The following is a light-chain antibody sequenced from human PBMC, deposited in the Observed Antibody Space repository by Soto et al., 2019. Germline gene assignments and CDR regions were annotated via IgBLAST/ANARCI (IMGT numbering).Light chain of an antibody. Sequence: EIVLTQSPGTLSLSPGERATLSCRASQSVSNNYLGWYQWKPGQAPRLLIFGPSSSATGIPDSFGGSRSGTDFPCTISSLGSEDFAVYYCDQYCASPRTFGRGTQLEIK. CDR3: DQYCASPRT. V-gene: IGKV3-20*01. CDR1: QSVSNNY. CDR2: GPS. J-gene: IGKJ2*01.